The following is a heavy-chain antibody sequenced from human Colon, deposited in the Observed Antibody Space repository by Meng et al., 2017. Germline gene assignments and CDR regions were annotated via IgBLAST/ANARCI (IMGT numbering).Heavy chain of an antibody. CDR1: GSTVTNYY. CDR3: VGDSHGFGVGPF. J-gene: IGHJ4*02. CDR2: INAGDGGT. V-gene: IGHV1-46*01. Sequence: GPRVHYGGEVEKPGATLTVSSKPCGSTVTNYYGHWLRQARGQGLDWMGLINAGDGGTTYAQKFQDSVSVTRATSTSTLYMEVRSLRYDDTAMYYCVGDSHGFGVGPFWGQGTLVTVSS. D-gene: IGHD5-24*01.